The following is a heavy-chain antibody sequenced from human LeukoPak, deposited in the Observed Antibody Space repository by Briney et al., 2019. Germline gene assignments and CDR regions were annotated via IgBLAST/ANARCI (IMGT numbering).Heavy chain of an antibody. CDR2: INPNSGGT. J-gene: IGHJ5*02. D-gene: IGHD6-13*01. Sequence: GASVKVSCKASGYTFTGYYMHWVRQAPGQGLEWMGWINPNSGGTNYAQKFQGRVTMTRDTSISTAYMELSRLRSDDTAVYYCAGEMTAAGKANWFDPWGQGTLVTVSS. V-gene: IGHV1-2*02. CDR3: AGEMTAAGKANWFDP. CDR1: GYTFTGYY.